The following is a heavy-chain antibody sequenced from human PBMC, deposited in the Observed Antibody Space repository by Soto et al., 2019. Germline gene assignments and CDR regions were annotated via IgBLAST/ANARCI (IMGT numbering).Heavy chain of an antibody. V-gene: IGHV3-33*01. CDR3: ARAQPGYSSGWYID. Sequence: GGSLRLSCAASGFSFTGHGMHWVRQAPGKGLEWVSHIYCDGSDIYYADSVKGRFSISRDNAKNSLYLQMNSLRAEDTAVYYCARAQPGYSSGWYIDWSQGTLVTVSS. CDR1: GFSFTGHG. D-gene: IGHD6-19*01. CDR2: IYCDGSDI. J-gene: IGHJ4*02.